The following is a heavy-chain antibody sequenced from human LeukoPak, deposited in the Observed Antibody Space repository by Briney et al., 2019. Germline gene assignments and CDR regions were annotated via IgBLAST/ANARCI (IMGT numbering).Heavy chain of an antibody. CDR2: INPNSGGT. Sequence: ASVKVSCKASGYTFTSYGINWVRQAPGQGLEWMGWINPNSGGTNYAQKFQGRVTMTRDTSISTAYMELSRLRSDDTAVYYCARAYCGGDCHSNWFDPWGQGTLVTVSS. D-gene: IGHD2-21*01. J-gene: IGHJ5*02. CDR1: GYTFTSYG. CDR3: ARAYCGGDCHSNWFDP. V-gene: IGHV1-2*02.